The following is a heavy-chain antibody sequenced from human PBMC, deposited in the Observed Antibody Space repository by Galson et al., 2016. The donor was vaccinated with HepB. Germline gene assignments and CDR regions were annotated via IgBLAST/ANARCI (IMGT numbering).Heavy chain of an antibody. V-gene: IGHV3-33*01. J-gene: IGHJ6*02. CDR1: GFTFSTFG. D-gene: IGHD5-12*01. CDR2: IYYDGSNK. Sequence: SLRLSCAASGFTFSTFGMHWVRQAPGKGLEWVALIYYDGSNKYYADSVKGRFTISRDNSYNRLYLQMNSLRAEDTAVYYCARGRWIMDVWGQGTTVTVSS. CDR3: ARGRWIMDV.